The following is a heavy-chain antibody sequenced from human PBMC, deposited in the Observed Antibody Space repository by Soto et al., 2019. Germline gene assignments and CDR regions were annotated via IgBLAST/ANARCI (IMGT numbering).Heavy chain of an antibody. D-gene: IGHD2-2*03. CDR3: ARMDLVLIPTTMGRTNYNWFDP. V-gene: IGHV4-59*01. CDR1: GGSISNYY. CDR2: IYDTGRT. J-gene: IGHJ5*02. Sequence: SETLSLTCTVSGGSISNYYWSWIRQPPGKGLEWLGYIYDTGRTNYNSSLKSRVTISIDTSRNQFSLKLNSVTAADTAVYYCARMDLVLIPTTMGRTNYNWFDPWGQGTQVTVSS.